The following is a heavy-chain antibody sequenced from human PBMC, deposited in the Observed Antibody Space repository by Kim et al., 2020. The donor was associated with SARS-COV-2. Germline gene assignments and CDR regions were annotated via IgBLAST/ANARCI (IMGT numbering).Heavy chain of an antibody. CDR3: TRQSSSGRSDY. V-gene: IGHV3-49*03. Sequence: GGSLRLSCTASGFTFGDYAMSWFRQAPGKGLEWVGFIRSKAYGGTTEYAASVKGRFTISRDDSKSIAYLQMNSLKTEDTAVYYCTRQSSSGRSDYWGQGTLVTVSS. J-gene: IGHJ4*02. CDR1: GFTFGDYA. D-gene: IGHD6-19*01. CDR2: IRSKAYGGTT.